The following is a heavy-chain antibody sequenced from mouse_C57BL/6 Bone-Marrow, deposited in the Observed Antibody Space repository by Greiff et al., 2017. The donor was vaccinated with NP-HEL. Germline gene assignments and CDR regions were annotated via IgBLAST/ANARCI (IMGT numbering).Heavy chain of an antibody. CDR1: GYTFTDYE. CDR2: IDPETGGT. D-gene: IGHD4-1*01. Sequence: VQLQESGAELVRPGASVTLSCKASGYTFTDYEMHWVKQTPVHGLEWIGAIDPETGGTAYNQKFKGKAILTADKSSSTAYMELRSLTSEDSAVYYCTGGTGPDYWGQGTTLTVSS. V-gene: IGHV1-15*01. J-gene: IGHJ2*01. CDR3: TGGTGPDY.